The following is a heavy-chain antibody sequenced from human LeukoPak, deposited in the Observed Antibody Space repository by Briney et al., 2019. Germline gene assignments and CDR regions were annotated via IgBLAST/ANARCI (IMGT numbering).Heavy chain of an antibody. CDR1: GGTFSSYA. D-gene: IGHD3-16*02. J-gene: IGHJ4*02. CDR3: ARGVLTYYDYVWGSYRYSYFDY. Sequence: SVKVSFKDSGGTFSSYAISWVRQAPGQGLEWMGRIIPIHGIANYAQKFQGRVTTTADKTTSTGYMELSSLRSEDKAVYYCARGVLTYYDYVWGSYRYSYFDYWGQGTLVTVSS. CDR2: IIPIHGIA. V-gene: IGHV1-69*04.